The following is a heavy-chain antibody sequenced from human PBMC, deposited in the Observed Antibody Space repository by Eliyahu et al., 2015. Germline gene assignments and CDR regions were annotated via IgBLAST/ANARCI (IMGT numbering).Heavy chain of an antibody. V-gene: IGHV1-2*02. D-gene: IGHD2-2*01. CDR2: IDPNNGAT. CDR1: GYTFTATY. Sequence: QVQLVQSGAEVKKPGASVKVSCKASGYTFTATYIHWVRQAPGQGLEWMGWIDPNNGATNYPQKFQGRFTMTRDTSISTAYMELSRLRSDDTAVYYCARVGRSRTDVGWFDPWGQGTLVTVSS. J-gene: IGHJ5*02. CDR3: ARVGRSRTDVGWFDP.